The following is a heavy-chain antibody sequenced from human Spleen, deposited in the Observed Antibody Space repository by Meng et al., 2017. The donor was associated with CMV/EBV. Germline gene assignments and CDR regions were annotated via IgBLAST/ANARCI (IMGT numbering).Heavy chain of an antibody. CDR2: IHHSGSA. D-gene: IGHD2-21*01. Sequence: QVQLQESGPGLVEPSQTLSLTCTVSGGSMSSGNYYWSWIRQPPGKGLEWIGYIHHSGSAYYNPSLKSRVSISVDTSKNQFSLNLNSMTAADTAVYYCASFDHIPRRNYFDYWGQGTLDTVSS. CDR1: GGSMSSGNYY. CDR3: ASFDHIPRRNYFDY. V-gene: IGHV4-30-4*01. J-gene: IGHJ4*02.